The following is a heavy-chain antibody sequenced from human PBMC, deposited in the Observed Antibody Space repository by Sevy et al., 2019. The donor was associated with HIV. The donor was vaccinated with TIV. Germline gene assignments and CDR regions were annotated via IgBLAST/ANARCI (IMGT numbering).Heavy chain of an antibody. Sequence: GGSLRLSCAASGFTFSSYSMNWVRQAPGKGLEWVSSISSSSSYIYYADSVKGRFNISRDNAKNSLYLQMNSLRAEDTAVYYCAREEGFLEWLLSYFDYWGQGTLVTVSS. D-gene: IGHD3-3*01. J-gene: IGHJ4*02. CDR3: AREEGFLEWLLSYFDY. CDR1: GFTFSSYS. V-gene: IGHV3-21*01. CDR2: ISSSSSYI.